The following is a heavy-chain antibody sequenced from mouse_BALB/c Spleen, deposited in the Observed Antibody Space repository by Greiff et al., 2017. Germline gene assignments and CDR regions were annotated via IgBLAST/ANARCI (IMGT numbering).Heavy chain of an antibody. CDR3: AREGSYWYFDV. V-gene: IGHV2-6-7*01. J-gene: IGHJ1*01. CDR2: IWGDGST. CDR1: GFSLTGYG. Sequence: VQVVESGPGLVAPSQSLSITCTVSGFSLTGYGVNWVRQPPGKGLEWLGMIWGDGSTDYNSALKSRLSISKDNSKSQVFLKMNSLQTDDTARYYCAREGSYWYFDVWGAGTTVTVSS.